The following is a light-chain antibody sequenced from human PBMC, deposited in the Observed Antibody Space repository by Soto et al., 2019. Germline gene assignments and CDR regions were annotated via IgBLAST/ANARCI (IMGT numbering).Light chain of an antibody. V-gene: IGKV3-11*01. Sequence: DIVLTQSPATLSVSPGESATLSCRASQSVSSYLAWYQQKTGQAPRLLIYDASNRATGIPDRFSGSGSGTDFNLTISRLQPEDFAFYYCQQYNEWPLTCGGGTKVDI. CDR2: DAS. CDR1: QSVSSY. J-gene: IGKJ4*01. CDR3: QQYNEWPLT.